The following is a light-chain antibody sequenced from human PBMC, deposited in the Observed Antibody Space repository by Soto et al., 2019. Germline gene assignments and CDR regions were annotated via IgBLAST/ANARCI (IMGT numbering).Light chain of an antibody. J-gene: IGKJ2*01. CDR3: QQSYSTPPT. Sequence: DIQMTQSPSSLSASVGDRVTITCRASQTISNYLNWYQHNPGKAPKLLISDASSLQSGVPSRFSGGGSGTDFTLTISNLQPEDFATYYCQQSYSTPPTFGQGTKVDI. CDR1: QTISNY. V-gene: IGKV1-39*01. CDR2: DAS.